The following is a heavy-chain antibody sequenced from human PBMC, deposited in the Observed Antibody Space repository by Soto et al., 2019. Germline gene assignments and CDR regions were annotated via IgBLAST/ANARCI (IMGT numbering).Heavy chain of an antibody. CDR3: ARDGGGDYALHYFDY. D-gene: IGHD4-17*01. CDR2: IWYDGSNK. Sequence: PGGSLRLSCAASGFTFSSYGMHWVRQAPGKGLEWVAVIWYDGSNKYYADSVKGRFTISRDNSKNTLYLQMNSLRAEDTAVYYCARDGGGDYALHYFDYWGQGTLVTVSS. V-gene: IGHV3-33*01. CDR1: GFTFSSYG. J-gene: IGHJ4*02.